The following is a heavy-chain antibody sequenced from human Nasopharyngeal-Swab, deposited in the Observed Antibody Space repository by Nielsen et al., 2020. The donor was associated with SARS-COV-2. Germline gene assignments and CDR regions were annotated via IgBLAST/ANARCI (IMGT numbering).Heavy chain of an antibody. V-gene: IGHV1-24*01. J-gene: IGHJ6*02. D-gene: IGHD4-11*01. CDR3: ARDLTITVTTTYYYYGMDV. CDR1: GYTLTELS. Sequence: ASVKVSCKVSGYTLTELSMHWVRQAPGKGLEWMGGFDPEDGETIYAQKFQGRVTMTRDTSTSTVYMELSSLRSEDTAVYYCARDLTITVTTTYYYYGMDVWGQGTTVTVSS. CDR2: FDPEDGET.